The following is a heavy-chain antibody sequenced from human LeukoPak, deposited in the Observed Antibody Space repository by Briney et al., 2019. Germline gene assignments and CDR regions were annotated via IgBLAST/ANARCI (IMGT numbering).Heavy chain of an antibody. D-gene: IGHD1-26*01. Sequence: ASVKVSCKASGYSFTSHYMHWVRQTPGQGLEWLGLINPSGSSTLYAQKFQGRVTMTRDMSTTTDYMELSSLRSEDTAFYYCARDNSVGDVAWWFDPWGQGTLVTVSS. V-gene: IGHV1-46*01. CDR2: INPSGSST. CDR1: GYSFTSHY. CDR3: ARDNSVGDVAWWFDP. J-gene: IGHJ5*02.